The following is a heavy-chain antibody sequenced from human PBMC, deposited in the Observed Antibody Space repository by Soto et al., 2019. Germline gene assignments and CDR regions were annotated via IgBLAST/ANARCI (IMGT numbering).Heavy chain of an antibody. V-gene: IGHV3-23*01. D-gene: IGHD6-19*01. CDR2: ISGSGGST. J-gene: IGHJ4*02. CDR3: ANLYYIAVAGTSGY. CDR1: GFTFSVYG. Sequence: GGSLRLSCAASGFTFSVYGMNWVRQAPGEGQGLRRGLEWVSAISGSGGSTYYADSVKGRFTISRDNSKNTLYLQMNSLRAEDTAVYYCANLYYIAVAGTSGYWGQGTLVTVSS.